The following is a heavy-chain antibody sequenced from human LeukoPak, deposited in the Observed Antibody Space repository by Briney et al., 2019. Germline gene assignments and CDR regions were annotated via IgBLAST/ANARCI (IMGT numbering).Heavy chain of an antibody. Sequence: PSETLTLTCTVSDDSISTNNYYWSWIRQPPGKGLEWVGTLHFSGTPYCSPSLNSRVSISVDTSKNQFSLMLKSVTATDTAVYYCTRGGAVYKLGNFWGQGTLVTVSS. J-gene: IGHJ4*02. V-gene: IGHV4-39*01. D-gene: IGHD5/OR15-5a*01. CDR2: LHFSGTP. CDR1: DDSISTNNYY. CDR3: TRGGAVYKLGNF.